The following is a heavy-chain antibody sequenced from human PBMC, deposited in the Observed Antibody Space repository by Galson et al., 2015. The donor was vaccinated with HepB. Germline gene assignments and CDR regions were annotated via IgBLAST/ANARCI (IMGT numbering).Heavy chain of an antibody. CDR3: AVLGAAAGLDY. CDR2: ISYDGSNK. J-gene: IGHJ4*02. D-gene: IGHD6-13*01. Sequence: SLRLSCAASGFTFSSYAMHWVRQAPGKGLEWVAVISYDGSNKYYADSVKGRFTISRDNSNNTLYLQMNSLRAEDTAVYYCAVLGAAAGLDYWGQGTLVTVSS. V-gene: IGHV3-30-3*01. CDR1: GFTFSSYA.